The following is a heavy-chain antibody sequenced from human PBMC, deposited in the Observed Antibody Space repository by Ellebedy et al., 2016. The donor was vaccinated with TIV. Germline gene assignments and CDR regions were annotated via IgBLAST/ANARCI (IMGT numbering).Heavy chain of an antibody. J-gene: IGHJ3*02. CDR2: ISYDGSNK. V-gene: IGHV3-30-3*01. CDR1: GFTFSSYA. D-gene: IGHD5-12*01. CDR3: ARGGYDYPGDAFDI. Sequence: GGSLRLSXAASGFTFSSYAMHWVRQAPGKGLEWVAVISYDGSNKYYADSVKGRFTISRDNSKNTLYLQMNSLRAEDTAVYYCARGGYDYPGDAFDIWGQGTMVTVSS.